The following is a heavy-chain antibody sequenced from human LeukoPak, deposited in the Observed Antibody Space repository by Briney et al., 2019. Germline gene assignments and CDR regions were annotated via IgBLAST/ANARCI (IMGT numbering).Heavy chain of an antibody. CDR1: GSTFSTYW. J-gene: IGHJ4*02. Sequence: GGSLRLSCVASGSTFSTYWMSWVRQAPGKGLEWVANIKQDGSEKYYVDSVKGRFTISRDYAKNSLYLQMNSLRAEDTAVYYCARGGFSVDYWGQGTQVTVSS. CDR2: IKQDGSEK. V-gene: IGHV3-7*01. D-gene: IGHD3-10*01. CDR3: ARGGFSVDY.